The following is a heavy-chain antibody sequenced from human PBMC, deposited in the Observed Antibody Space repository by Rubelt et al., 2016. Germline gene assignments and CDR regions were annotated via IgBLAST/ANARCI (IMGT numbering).Heavy chain of an antibody. V-gene: IGHV4-59*01. J-gene: IGHJ6*02. CDR1: GGSISSYY. D-gene: IGHD5-12*01. CDR2: IYYSGST. Sequence: QVQLQESGPGLVKPSETLSLTCTVSGGSISSYYWSWIRQPPGKGLEWIGYIYYSGSTNYNPPLKGRVTISVDTSKNQFSLKLSSVTAADTAVYYCARVVVATKYYYYGMDVWGQGTTVTVSS. CDR3: ARVVVATKYYYYGMDV.